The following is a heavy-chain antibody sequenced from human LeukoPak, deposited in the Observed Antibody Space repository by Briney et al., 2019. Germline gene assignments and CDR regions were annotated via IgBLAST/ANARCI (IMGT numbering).Heavy chain of an antibody. D-gene: IGHD3-10*01. Sequence: KSSETLSLTCAVYGGSFSGYYWSWIRQPPGKGLEWIGEINRGGDTAYNPSLKSRVTMSLDTSKKQFSLQLNSVTAADTAVYYCARGYGSGSYFGHWGQGALVTVSS. CDR1: GGSFSGYY. CDR2: INRGGDT. J-gene: IGHJ4*02. V-gene: IGHV4-34*01. CDR3: ARGYGSGSYFGH.